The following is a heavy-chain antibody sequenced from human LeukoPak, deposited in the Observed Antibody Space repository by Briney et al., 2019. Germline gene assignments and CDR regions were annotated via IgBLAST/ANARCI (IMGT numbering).Heavy chain of an antibody. CDR3: ARLYCSSTSCSAYYFDY. CDR1: GYTFTSYG. Sequence: ASVKVSRKASGYTFTSYGINWVRQAPGQGLEWMGWISPYNGNTNYLQKYQGRVTMTTDTSTSTAYMELRSLRSDDTAVYYCARLYCSSTSCSAYYFDYWGQGTLVTVSS. CDR2: ISPYNGNT. J-gene: IGHJ4*02. V-gene: IGHV1-18*01. D-gene: IGHD2-2*01.